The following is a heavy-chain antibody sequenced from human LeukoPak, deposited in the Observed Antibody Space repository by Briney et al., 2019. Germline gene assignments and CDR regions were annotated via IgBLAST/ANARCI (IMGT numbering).Heavy chain of an antibody. J-gene: IGHJ5*02. D-gene: IGHD3-22*01. CDR3: AGRHYYDSSGYYLP. Sequence: PGGSLRLSCAASGFTFSSYWMSWVRQAPGKGLEWVANIKQDGSEKYYVDSVKGRFTISRDNAKNSLYLQMNSLRAEDTAVYYCAGRHYYDSSGYYLPWGQGTLVTVSS. CDR2: IKQDGSEK. CDR1: GFTFSSYW. V-gene: IGHV3-7*01.